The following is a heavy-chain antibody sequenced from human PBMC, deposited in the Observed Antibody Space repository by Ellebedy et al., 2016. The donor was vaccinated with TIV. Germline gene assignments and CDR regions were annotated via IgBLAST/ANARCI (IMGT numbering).Heavy chain of an antibody. D-gene: IGHD3-16*01. Sequence: MPSETLSLTCIVSGGSISSGGYCWSWIRQLPGEGLEWIGYIHDSGSTHYNPSLKSRLTISVDSSKNQFSLQLSSVPAADTAVYYCARPRATGGLGWDFDLWGRGTLVTVSS. J-gene: IGHJ2*01. CDR3: ARPRATGGLGWDFDL. CDR2: IHDSGST. V-gene: IGHV4-31*03. CDR1: GGSISSGGYC.